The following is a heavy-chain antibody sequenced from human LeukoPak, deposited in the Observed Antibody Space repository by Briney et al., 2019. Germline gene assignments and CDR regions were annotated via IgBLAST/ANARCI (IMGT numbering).Heavy chain of an antibody. CDR2: INHSGST. CDR3: ARGKYCYGYFGTYYFDY. CDR1: GGSFSGYY. Sequence: TTSETLSLTCAVYGGSFSGYYWSWIRQPPGKGLEWIGKINHSGSTNYNPSLKSRVTISVDTSKNQFSLKLSSVTAADTAVYYCARGKYCYGYFGTYYFDYWGQGTLVTVSS. J-gene: IGHJ4*02. D-gene: IGHD5-18*01. V-gene: IGHV4-34*01.